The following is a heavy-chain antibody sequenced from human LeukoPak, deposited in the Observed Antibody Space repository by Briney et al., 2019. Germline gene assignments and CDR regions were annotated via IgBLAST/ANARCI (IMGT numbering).Heavy chain of an antibody. CDR2: IYTSGSTSGST. J-gene: IGHJ5*02. CDR3: ARGEQQLVRWFDP. V-gene: IGHV4-61*02. D-gene: IGHD6-13*01. CDR1: GGSISSNNYY. Sequence: NPSQTLSLTCTVSGGSISSNNYYWNWIRQPAGKGLEWIGRIYTSGSTSGSTNYNPSLKSRVTISVDTSKNQFSLKLSSVTAADTAVYYCARGEQQLVRWFDPWGQGTLVTVSS.